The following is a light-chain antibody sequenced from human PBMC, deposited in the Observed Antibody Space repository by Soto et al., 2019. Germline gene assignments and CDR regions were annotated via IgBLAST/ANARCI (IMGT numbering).Light chain of an antibody. V-gene: IGKV2-28*01. CDR2: LGS. CDR3: MQALQTPPT. J-gene: IGKJ1*01. Sequence: IVMTQSPLSLPVTPGEPASISCRSSQSLLHSNGYYYLDWYLQKPGQSPQLLIYLGSNRASGVPDRFSGSGSGTDFTLRISRVEAEDVGVYYCMQALQTPPTFGQGTKVEIK. CDR1: QSLLHSNGYYY.